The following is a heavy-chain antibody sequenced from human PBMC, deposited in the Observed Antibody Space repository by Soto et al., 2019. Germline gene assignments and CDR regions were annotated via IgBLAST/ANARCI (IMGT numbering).Heavy chain of an antibody. V-gene: IGHV1-69*01. CDR1: GGTFSSYA. Sequence: QVQLVQSGAEVKKPGSSVKVSCKASGGTFSSYAISWVRQAPGQGLEWMGGIIPIFGTANYAQKFQGRVTITADESTSTAYMERSSLRSEDTAVYYCARAKRSYYILAFDIWGQGTMVTVS. CDR3: ARAKRSYYILAFDI. D-gene: IGHD1-26*01. CDR2: IIPIFGTA. J-gene: IGHJ3*02.